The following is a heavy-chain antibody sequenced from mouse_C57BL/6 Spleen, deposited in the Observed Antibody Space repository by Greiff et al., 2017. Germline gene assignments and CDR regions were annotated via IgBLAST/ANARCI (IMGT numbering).Heavy chain of an antibody. CDR1: GYTFTSYW. J-gene: IGHJ2*01. CDR2: IDPSDSYT. Sequence: QVQLQQPGAELVMPGASVKLSCKASGYTFTSYWMHWVKQRPGQGLEWIGEIDPSDSYTNYNQKFKGKSTLTVDKSSSTAYMQLSSLTSVDSAVYYCARSCMVTTSLDDRGQDATLSDS. V-gene: IGHV1-69*01. D-gene: IGHD2-2*01. CDR3: ARSCMVTTSLDD.